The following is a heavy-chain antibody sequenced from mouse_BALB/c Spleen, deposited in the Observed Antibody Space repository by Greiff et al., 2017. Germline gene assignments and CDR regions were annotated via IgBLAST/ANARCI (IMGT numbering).Heavy chain of an antibody. V-gene: IGHV7-3*02. J-gene: IGHJ3*01. D-gene: IGHD2-4*01. CDR2: IRNKANGYTT. Sequence: DVKLVESGGGLVQPGGSLRLSCATSGFTFTDYYMSWVRQPPGKALEWLGFIRNKANGYTTEYSASVKGRFTISRDNSQSILYLQMNTLRAEDSATYYCARDRDDYDAFAYWAKGLWSLSLQ. CDR3: ARDRDDYDAFAY. CDR1: GFTFTDYY.